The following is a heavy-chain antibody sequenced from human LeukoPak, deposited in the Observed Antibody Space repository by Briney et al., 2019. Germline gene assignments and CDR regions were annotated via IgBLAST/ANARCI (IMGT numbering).Heavy chain of an antibody. CDR2: INHSGST. Sequence: PSETLSLTCAVYGGSFSGYYWSWIRQPPGKGLEWIGEINHSGSTNYNPSLKSRVTISVDTSKNQFSLKLSSVTAADTAVYYCARASYGKVFDYWGQGTLVTVSS. CDR1: GGSFSGYY. V-gene: IGHV4-34*01. CDR3: ARASYGKVFDY. D-gene: IGHD4-17*01. J-gene: IGHJ4*02.